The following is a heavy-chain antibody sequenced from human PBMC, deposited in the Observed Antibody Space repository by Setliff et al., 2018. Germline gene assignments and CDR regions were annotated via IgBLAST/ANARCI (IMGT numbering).Heavy chain of an antibody. V-gene: IGHV4-38-2*01. CDR2: ISHSGST. CDR1: GYSINSDCF. J-gene: IGHJ5*02. CDR3: VRGFTIFGVVKLERWFDP. Sequence: SETLSLTCAVSGYSINSDCFWGWIRQPPGKGLEWLGTISHSGSTSYNSSLKSRVTMSVYTSKNQFFLKLSSVTASDTAVYYCVRGFTIFGVVKLERWFDPWGQGTLVTVSS. D-gene: IGHD3-3*01.